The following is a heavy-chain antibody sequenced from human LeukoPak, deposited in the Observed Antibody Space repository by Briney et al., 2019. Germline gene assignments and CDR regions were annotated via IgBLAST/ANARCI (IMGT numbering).Heavy chain of an antibody. D-gene: IGHD2-2*02. Sequence: SQTLSLTCSVSGASISSGDYFWTWIRQHPGKGLEWIGYIHYSGSTYYNPSLRSRMIISVDTSKNQFSLQLSSVTAADTAVYYCARVVSDCGGARCYKGYLDYWGQGTLVTVSS. CDR3: ARVVSDCGGARCYKGYLDY. CDR1: GASISSGDYF. V-gene: IGHV4-31*03. J-gene: IGHJ4*02. CDR2: IHYSGST.